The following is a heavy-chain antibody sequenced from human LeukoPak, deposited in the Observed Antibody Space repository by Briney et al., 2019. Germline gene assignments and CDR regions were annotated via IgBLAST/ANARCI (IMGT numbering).Heavy chain of an antibody. CDR2: ISYDGSNK. V-gene: IGHV3-30*18. CDR3: AKGSVAGYFDY. CDR1: GFTFSSYG. D-gene: IGHD6-19*01. Sequence: GGSLRLSCAASGFTFSSYGMHWVRQAPGKGLEWVAVISYDGSNKYYADSVKGRFTISRDNSKNTLYLQMNSLRAEDTAVYYCAKGSVAGYFDYWGQGTLVTVSS. J-gene: IGHJ4*02.